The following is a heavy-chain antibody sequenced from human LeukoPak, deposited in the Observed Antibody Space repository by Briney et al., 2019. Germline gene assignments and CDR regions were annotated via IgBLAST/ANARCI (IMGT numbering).Heavy chain of an antibody. CDR1: GDSISSGDYC. Sequence: SETLSLTCTVSGDSISSGDYCWSWIRQPAGKGLEWIGRISSSGSTNYNPSLKSRVTISVDTSKNQFSLKLSSVTAADTAVYFCARGAYSYDSSGAFDIWGQGTMVTVSS. CDR3: ARGAYSYDSSGAFDI. V-gene: IGHV4-61*02. D-gene: IGHD3-22*01. J-gene: IGHJ3*02. CDR2: ISSSGST.